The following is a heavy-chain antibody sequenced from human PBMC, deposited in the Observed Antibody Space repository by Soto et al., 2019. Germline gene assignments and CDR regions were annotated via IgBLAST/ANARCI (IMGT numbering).Heavy chain of an antibody. CDR3: ARELGYSSGWYAPGPPRFDY. Sequence: ASVKVSCKASGYTFTSYGISWVRQAPGQGLEWMGWISAYNGNTNYAQKLQGRVTMTTDTSTSTAYMELRSLRSDDTAVYYCARELGYSSGWYAPGPPRFDYWGQGTLVTVSS. CDR1: GYTFTSYG. V-gene: IGHV1-18*01. CDR2: ISAYNGNT. J-gene: IGHJ4*02. D-gene: IGHD6-19*01.